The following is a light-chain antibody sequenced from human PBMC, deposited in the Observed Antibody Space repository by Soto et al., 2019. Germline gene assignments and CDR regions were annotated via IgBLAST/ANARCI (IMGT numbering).Light chain of an antibody. CDR2: GAS. CDR1: QSVSSSY. Sequence: EVVLTQSPGTLSLSPGDRANLSCRASQSVSSSYLAWYQQRPGQTPSLLIYGASTRATGIPDRFSGSGSGTHFTLTISRLEPGDFAVYYCQHFGGTTFTFGQGTRLEI. J-gene: IGKJ5*01. V-gene: IGKV3-20*01. CDR3: QHFGGTTFT.